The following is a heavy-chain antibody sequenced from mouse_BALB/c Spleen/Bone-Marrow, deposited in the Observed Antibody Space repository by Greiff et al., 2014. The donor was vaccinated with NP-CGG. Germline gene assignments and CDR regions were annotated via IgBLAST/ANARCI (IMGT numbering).Heavy chain of an antibody. D-gene: IGHD2-10*02. CDR3: ARSGERYGAMDY. J-gene: IGHJ4*01. Sequence: EVLLVESGGGLVKPGGSLKLSCAASGFTFSDYYMYWVRQTPEKRLEWVATISDGGGYTYYPDSVWGRFTISRDNAKNNLYLQMNRLKSEDTAMYYCARSGERYGAMDYWGQGTSVTVFS. V-gene: IGHV5-4*02. CDR2: ISDGGGYT. CDR1: GFTFSDYY.